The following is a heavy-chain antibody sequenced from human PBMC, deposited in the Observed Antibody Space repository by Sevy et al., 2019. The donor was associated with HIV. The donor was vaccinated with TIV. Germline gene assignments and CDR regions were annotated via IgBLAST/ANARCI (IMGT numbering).Heavy chain of an antibody. Sequence: GGSLRLSCAASGFTFSNYAMNWVRQAPGKGLEWVSGISGSGGSGDKTNYADSVKGRFTISRDDSKNSLYLQLNSLRDEGTAIYYCARKYDSSGYFDYWGHGTLVTVSS. CDR1: GFTFSNYA. CDR2: ISGSGGSGDKT. CDR3: ARKYDSSGYFDY. V-gene: IGHV3-23*01. J-gene: IGHJ5*01. D-gene: IGHD3-22*01.